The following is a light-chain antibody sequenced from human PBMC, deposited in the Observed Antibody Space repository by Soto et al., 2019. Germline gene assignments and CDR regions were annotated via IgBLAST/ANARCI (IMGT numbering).Light chain of an antibody. Sequence: EVVLTQSPGTLSLSPGERATLSCRASQSIRNNYLAWYQQKPGQTPRLLIYGVSSRATGIPDRFSGSGSGTDFTLTISRLEPEDFAVYYCKQYGGSRTFGQGTKV. CDR2: GVS. V-gene: IGKV3-20*01. CDR1: QSIRNNY. CDR3: KQYGGSRT. J-gene: IGKJ1*01.